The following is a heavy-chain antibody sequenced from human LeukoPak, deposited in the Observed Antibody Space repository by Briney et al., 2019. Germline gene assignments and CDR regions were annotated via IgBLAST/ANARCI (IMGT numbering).Heavy chain of an antibody. J-gene: IGHJ4*02. D-gene: IGHD3-10*01. CDR3: AREEFGELSQFDY. Sequence: GGSLRLSCSASGFTFSSYAMHWVRQAPGKGLEYVSAISSNGGSTYYADSVKGRFTISRDNAKNSLYLQMNSLRAEDTAVYYCAREEFGELSQFDYWGQGTLVTVSS. V-gene: IGHV3-64*04. CDR2: ISSNGGST. CDR1: GFTFSSYA.